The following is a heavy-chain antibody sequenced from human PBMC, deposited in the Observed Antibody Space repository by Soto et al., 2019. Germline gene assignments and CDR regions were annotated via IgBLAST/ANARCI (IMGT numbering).Heavy chain of an antibody. D-gene: IGHD3-10*01. J-gene: IGHJ6*02. Sequence: QVQLVQSGAEVRKPGASVKVSCKASGYTFSNYGLSWVRQAPGQGLEWMGWISDYNGNTHYAQKCQGRLNMTTDTSTRTAYVELRSLTSDDTAVYFCAREGYYSGSGTYSPPRYYGMDVWGQGTTSPSP. CDR2: ISDYNGNT. CDR1: GYTFSNYG. V-gene: IGHV1-18*01. CDR3: AREGYYSGSGTYSPPRYYGMDV.